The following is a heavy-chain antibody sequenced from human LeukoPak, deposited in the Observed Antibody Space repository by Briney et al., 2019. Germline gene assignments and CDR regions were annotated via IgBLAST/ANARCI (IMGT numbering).Heavy chain of an antibody. CDR2: IYYSGST. J-gene: IGHJ4*02. V-gene: IGHV4-39*07. Sequence: TPSETLSLTCTVSGGSISSSSYYWGWIRQPPGKGLEWIGSIYYSGSTYYNPSLKSRVTISVDTSKNQFSLKLSSVTAADTAVYYCARVGRIDYWGQGTLVTVSS. CDR1: GGSISSSSYY. CDR3: ARVGRIDY.